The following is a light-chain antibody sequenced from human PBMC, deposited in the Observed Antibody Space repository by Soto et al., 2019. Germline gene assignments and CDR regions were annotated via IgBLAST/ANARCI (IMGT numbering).Light chain of an antibody. CDR1: QSFXSW. Sequence: SHSPSALPAAEGDRVTITCRASQSFXSWFAWYEQKPGKAPKLLIYDASTLESGVPSRFSGTGSGTAFTLTRSSLQLEEFATYYCQQSPWTFGQGTKVDIK. CDR3: QQSPWT. V-gene: IGKV1-5*01. J-gene: IGKJ1*01. CDR2: DAS.